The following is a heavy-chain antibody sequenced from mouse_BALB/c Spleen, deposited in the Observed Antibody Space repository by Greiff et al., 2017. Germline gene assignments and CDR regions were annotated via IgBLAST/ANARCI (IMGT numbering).Heavy chain of an antibody. CDR3: ARHPYGNYNYFGY. J-gene: IGHJ2*01. V-gene: IGHV5-12-2*01. CDR1: GFTFSSYT. D-gene: IGHD2-1*01. CDR2: ISNGGGST. Sequence: EVMLVESGGGLVQPGGSLKLSCAASGFTFSSYTMSWVRQTPEKRLEWVAYISNGGGSTYYPDTVKGRFTISRDNAKNTLYLQMSSLKSEDTAMYYCARHPYGNYNYFGYWGQGTTLTVSS.